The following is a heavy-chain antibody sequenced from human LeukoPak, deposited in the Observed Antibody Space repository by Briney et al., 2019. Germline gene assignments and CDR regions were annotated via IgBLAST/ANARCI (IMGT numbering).Heavy chain of an antibody. D-gene: IGHD5-18*01. J-gene: IGHJ4*02. Sequence: SETLSLTCAVYGGSFSDYYWSWIRQLPGKGLEWIGEINHSGSTNYNPSLKSRVTISVDTSKNQFSLKLSSVTAADTAVYYCARGTPMATNYYFDYWGQGTLVTVSS. V-gene: IGHV4-34*01. CDR3: ARGTPMATNYYFDY. CDR1: GGSFSDYY. CDR2: INHSGST.